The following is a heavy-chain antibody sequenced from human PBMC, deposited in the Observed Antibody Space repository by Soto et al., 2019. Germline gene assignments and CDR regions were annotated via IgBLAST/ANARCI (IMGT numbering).Heavy chain of an antibody. D-gene: IGHD3-10*01. J-gene: IGHJ4*02. CDR2: INPSGGSS. Sequence: ASVKVSCKASGYTFTSYYMHWVRQAPGQGLEWMGIINPSGGSSSYAQKFQGRVTMTRDTSTSTVYMELSSLRSDDTAVYYCARVDPGETSPFDHWGQGTLVTVYS. CDR3: ARVDPGETSPFDH. V-gene: IGHV1-46*03. CDR1: GYTFTSYY.